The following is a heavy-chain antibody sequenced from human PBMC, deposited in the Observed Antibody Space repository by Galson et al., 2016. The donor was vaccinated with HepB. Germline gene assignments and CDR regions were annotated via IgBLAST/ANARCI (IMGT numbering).Heavy chain of an antibody. V-gene: IGHV3-30-3*01. Sequence: SLRLSCAASGFTFSSYAMHWVRQAPGKGLEWVAVISYDGSNKYYADSVKGRFTISRDNSKNTLYLQMNSLRAEDTDVYYCARGERGYSYVEDYYGMDVWGQGTTVTVSS. CDR1: GFTFSSYA. J-gene: IGHJ6*02. CDR2: ISYDGSNK. CDR3: ARGERGYSYVEDYYGMDV. D-gene: IGHD5-18*01.